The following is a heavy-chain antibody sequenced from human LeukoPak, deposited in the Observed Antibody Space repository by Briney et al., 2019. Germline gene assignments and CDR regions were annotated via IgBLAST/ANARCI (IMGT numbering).Heavy chain of an antibody. D-gene: IGHD2-21*01. CDR1: QFTFSRFA. CDR2: LSGSGTAT. J-gene: IGHJ6*03. Sequence: PGGSLRLSREASQFTFSRFAMSCIAHAPGTGREWVSTLSGSGTATYYADSEKGRFTTSSANSKDTLYLQMDNLRADDTAVYYCAKHLGSHSFLFYYMDVWGSGTSVIVSS. CDR3: AKHLGSHSFLFYYMDV. V-gene: IGHV3-23*01.